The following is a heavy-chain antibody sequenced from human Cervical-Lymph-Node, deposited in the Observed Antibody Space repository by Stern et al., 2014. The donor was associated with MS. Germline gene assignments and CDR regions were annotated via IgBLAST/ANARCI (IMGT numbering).Heavy chain of an antibody. V-gene: IGHV2-5*02. D-gene: IGHD4-17*01. Sequence: QVTLRESGPALVKPTHTLTLTCTFSGFSLSTTGVSVGWIRQPPGKALEWLALIYCGDDKRYNPSLRSRVTITKDTSKNQVVLTMANMDPMDTATYYCAHGGQDDGDYFAPWGQGTLVTVSS. J-gene: IGHJ5*02. CDR2: IYCGDDK. CDR3: AHGGQDDGDYFAP. CDR1: GFSLSTTGVS.